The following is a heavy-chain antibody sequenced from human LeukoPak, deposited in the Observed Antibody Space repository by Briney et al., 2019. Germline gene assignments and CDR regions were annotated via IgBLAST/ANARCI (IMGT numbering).Heavy chain of an antibody. D-gene: IGHD2-2*01. CDR1: GYTFTGYH. CDR3: ARDYCSSTSCLFDY. J-gene: IGHJ4*02. Sequence: ASVKVSCKASGYTFTGYHMHWVRQAPGQGLEWMGRINPNSGDANYAQKFQGRVTMTRDTSITTAYMELSRLRSDDTAMYYCARDYCSSTSCLFDYWGQGTLVTVSS. CDR2: INPNSGDA. V-gene: IGHV1-2*06.